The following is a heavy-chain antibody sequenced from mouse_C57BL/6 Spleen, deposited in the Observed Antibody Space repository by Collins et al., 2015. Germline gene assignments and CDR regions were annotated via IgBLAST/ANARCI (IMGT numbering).Heavy chain of an antibody. CDR3: ARSANYGSWYFDV. CDR2: IHPNSGST. CDR1: GYTFTSHW. V-gene: IGHV1-64*01. Sequence: QVQLQQPGAELVKPGASVKLSCKASGYTFTSHWMHWVKQRPGQGLEWIGMIHPNSGSTNYNEKFKSKATLTVDKSSSTAYMQLSSLTSEDSAVYYCARSANYGSWYFDVWGTGTTVTVSS. J-gene: IGHJ1*03. D-gene: IGHD1-1*01.